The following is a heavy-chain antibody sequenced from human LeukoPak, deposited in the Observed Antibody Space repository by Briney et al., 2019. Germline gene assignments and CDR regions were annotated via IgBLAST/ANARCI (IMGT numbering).Heavy chain of an antibody. J-gene: IGHJ4*02. D-gene: IGHD6-19*01. CDR2: IYYSGST. CDR1: GGSMSPYH. CDR3: ARAVAGRCYY. Sequence: SETLSLTCTVSGGSMSPYHWGWIRQPPGKGLEWTGYIYYSGSTNYNPSLKSRVTISVDTSKNQFSLKLSSVTAADTAIYYCARAVAGRCYYGCQGPLVT. V-gene: IGHV4-59*08.